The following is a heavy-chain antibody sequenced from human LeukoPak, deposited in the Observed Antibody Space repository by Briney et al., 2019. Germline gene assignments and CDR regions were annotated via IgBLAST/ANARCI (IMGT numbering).Heavy chain of an antibody. CDR1: GFTFSSYA. CDR2: ISYDGSNK. J-gene: IGHJ6*03. CDR3: ARDGPGDSSSFYYYYYYMDV. V-gene: IGHV3-30*01. Sequence: GGSLRLSCAASGFTFSSYAMHWVRQAPGKGLEWVAVISYDGSNKYYADSVKGRFTIPRDNSKNTLYLQMNSLRAEDTAVYYCARDGPGDSSSFYYYYYYMDVWGKGTTVTVSS. D-gene: IGHD6-6*01.